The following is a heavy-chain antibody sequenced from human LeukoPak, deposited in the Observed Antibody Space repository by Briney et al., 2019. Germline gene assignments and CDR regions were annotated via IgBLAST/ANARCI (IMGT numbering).Heavy chain of an antibody. V-gene: IGHV5-51*01. D-gene: IGHD4-11*01. J-gene: IGHJ5*02. Sequence: GESLKISCKGSGYSFTSYWIGWVRQMPGKGLEWMGIIYPGDSDTRYSPSFQGQVTISADKSISTAYLQWSSLKASDTAMYYCARSDYSNYDGPLENWFDPWGQGTLVTVTS. CDR1: GYSFTSYW. CDR2: IYPGDSDT. CDR3: ARSDYSNYDGPLENWFDP.